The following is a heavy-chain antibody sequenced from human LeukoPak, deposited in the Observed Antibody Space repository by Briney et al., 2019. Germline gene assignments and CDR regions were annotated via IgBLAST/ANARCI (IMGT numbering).Heavy chain of an antibody. J-gene: IGHJ4*02. CDR2: IYYNGST. V-gene: IGHV4-59*08. D-gene: IGHD2-2*01. Sequence: PSETLSLTCTVSGGSISSYYWSWIRQPPGKGLEWIGYIYYNGSTNYNPSLKSRVTISVDTSKNQFSLKLSSVTAADTAVYYCARDCSSTSCLDYWGQGTLVTVSS. CDR3: ARDCSSTSCLDY. CDR1: GGSISSYY.